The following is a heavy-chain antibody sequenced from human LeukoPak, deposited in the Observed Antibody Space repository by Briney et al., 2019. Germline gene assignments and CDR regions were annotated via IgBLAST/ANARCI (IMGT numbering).Heavy chain of an antibody. D-gene: IGHD3-3*01. CDR3: ATYTLSQFWSGYYHFDY. Sequence: ASVKVSCRASGGNFISYAVGWVRQAPGQGLEWMGGIIPMFGTSNYAQKFQGRVTITTDESTTTAYMELSSLSSEDTAVYYCATYTLSQFWSGYYHFDYWGQGTLVPVSS. J-gene: IGHJ4*02. V-gene: IGHV1-69*05. CDR1: GGNFISYA. CDR2: IIPMFGTS.